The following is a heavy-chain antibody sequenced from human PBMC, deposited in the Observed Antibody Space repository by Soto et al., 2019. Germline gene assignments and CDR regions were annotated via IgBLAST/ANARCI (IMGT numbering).Heavy chain of an antibody. CDR1: GFTFSSYS. V-gene: IGHV3-21*01. Sequence: GGSLRLSCAASGFTFSSYSMNWVRQAPGKGLEWVSSISSSSSYIYYADSVKGRFTISRDNAKNSLYLQMNSLRAEDTAVYYCARDSQTTGAGAFDIWGQGTMVTVSS. CDR3: ARDSQTTGAGAFDI. D-gene: IGHD7-27*01. J-gene: IGHJ3*02. CDR2: ISSSSSYI.